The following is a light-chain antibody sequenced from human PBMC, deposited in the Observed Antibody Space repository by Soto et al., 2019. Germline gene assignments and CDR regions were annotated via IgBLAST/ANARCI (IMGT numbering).Light chain of an antibody. CDR1: QSVSSSY. CDR2: GAS. CDR3: QQYGSSPLT. Sequence: EIMLTQSPATLSLSPGERATLSCRASQSVSSSYLAWYQQRPGQAPRLVIYGASSRATGIPDRFSGSGSGTDFTLTISRLEPEDSAVYYCQQYGSSPLTFGGGTKVDIK. J-gene: IGKJ4*01. V-gene: IGKV3-20*01.